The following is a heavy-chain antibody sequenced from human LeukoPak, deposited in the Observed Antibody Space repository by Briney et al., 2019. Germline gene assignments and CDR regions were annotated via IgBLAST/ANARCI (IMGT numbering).Heavy chain of an antibody. J-gene: IGHJ3*02. Sequence: GGSLRLPCAASGFTFSSYSMNWVRQAPGKGLEWVSSISSSSSYIYYADSVKGRFTISRDNAKNSLYLQMNSLRAEDTAVYYCARDPVVGATSDAFDIWGQGTMVTVSS. CDR2: ISSSSSYI. CDR1: GFTFSSYS. D-gene: IGHD1-26*01. CDR3: ARDPVVGATSDAFDI. V-gene: IGHV3-21*01.